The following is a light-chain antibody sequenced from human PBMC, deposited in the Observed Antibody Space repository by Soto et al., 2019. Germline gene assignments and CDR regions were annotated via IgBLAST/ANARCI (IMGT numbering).Light chain of an antibody. CDR1: QSVTDNY. V-gene: IGKV3-20*01. Sequence: EIVLTQSPATLSLSPGERATLSCRASQSVTDNYLAWYQQKPGQAPRLVISGASSRTSGIPDQLSASGSGREFTLTISRLEPEDFAVYYCQRYGSSPPLTFGGGTKVDIK. CDR2: GAS. J-gene: IGKJ4*01. CDR3: QRYGSSPPLT.